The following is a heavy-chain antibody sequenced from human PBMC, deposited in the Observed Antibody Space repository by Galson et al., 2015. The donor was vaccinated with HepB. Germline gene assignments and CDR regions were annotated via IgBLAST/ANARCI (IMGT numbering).Heavy chain of an antibody. J-gene: IGHJ6*02. Sequence: LRLSCAASGFTFEDYAMHWVRQVPGKGLEWVSGISWNSDFTGYADSVRGRFTISRDNAKYFLYLQMNSLRPEDTALYYCAQDLTYYYGSGSYLVGMDVWGQGTTVTVSS. D-gene: IGHD3-10*01. V-gene: IGHV3-9*01. CDR1: GFTFEDYA. CDR2: ISWNSDFT. CDR3: AQDLTYYYGSGSYLVGMDV.